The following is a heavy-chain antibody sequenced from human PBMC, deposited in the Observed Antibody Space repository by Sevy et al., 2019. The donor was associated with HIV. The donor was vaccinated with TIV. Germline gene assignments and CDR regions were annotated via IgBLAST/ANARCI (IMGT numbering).Heavy chain of an antibody. CDR3: ARDHTVIGSNWYGAFDI. V-gene: IGHV1-46*01. D-gene: IGHD6-13*01. Sequence: VSVKVSCKASGYTFTNYYMHWVRQAPGQGLEWMGIINPSGGSTSYAQKFQGRLTMTRDTSTSTVYMELSSLRSEDTAVYYCARDHTVIGSNWYGAFDIWGRGTMVTVSS. CDR2: INPSGGST. J-gene: IGHJ3*02. CDR1: GYTFTNYY.